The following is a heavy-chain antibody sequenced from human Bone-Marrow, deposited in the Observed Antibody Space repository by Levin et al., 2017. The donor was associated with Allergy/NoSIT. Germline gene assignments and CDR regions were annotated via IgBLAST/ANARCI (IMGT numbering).Heavy chain of an antibody. CDR1: GGSFSGYY. Sequence: SETLSLTCAVYGGSFSGYYWSWIRQPPGKGLEWIGEINHSGSTNYNPSLKSRVTISVDTSKNQFSLKLSSVTAADTAVYYCARGRLWFGEYGPTNWFDPWGQGTLVTVSS. D-gene: IGHD3-10*01. V-gene: IGHV4-34*01. CDR3: ARGRLWFGEYGPTNWFDP. CDR2: INHSGST. J-gene: IGHJ5*02.